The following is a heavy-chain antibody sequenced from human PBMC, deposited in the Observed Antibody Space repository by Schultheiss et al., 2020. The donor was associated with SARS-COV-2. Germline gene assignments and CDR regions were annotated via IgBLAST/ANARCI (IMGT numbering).Heavy chain of an antibody. CDR3: ARGTYSSSWYGSLQFDY. J-gene: IGHJ4*02. CDR1: GGSISSSSYY. V-gene: IGHV4-61*05. Sequence: SETLSLTCTVSGGSISSSSYYWGWIRQPPGRGLEWIGYIYDSGSTSYNPSLESRVTMSVDTSKNQFSLKLSSVTAADTAVYYCARGTYSSSWYGSLQFDYWGQGTLVTVSS. D-gene: IGHD6-13*01. CDR2: IYDSGST.